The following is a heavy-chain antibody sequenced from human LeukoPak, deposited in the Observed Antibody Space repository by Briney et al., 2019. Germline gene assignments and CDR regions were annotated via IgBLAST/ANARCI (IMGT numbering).Heavy chain of an antibody. D-gene: IGHD3-10*01. CDR1: GGSISSGGYY. V-gene: IGHV4-31*02. CDR3: AALLLWFGELPY. CDR2: IYYSGST. J-gene: IGHJ4*02. Sequence: SQTLSLTWTVSGGSISSGGYYWSWIRQRPGKGLEWIGYIYYSGSTFYNPSLKSRVTISVDTSKNQFSLKLSSVTAADTAVYYCAALLLWFGELPYWGQGTLVTVSS.